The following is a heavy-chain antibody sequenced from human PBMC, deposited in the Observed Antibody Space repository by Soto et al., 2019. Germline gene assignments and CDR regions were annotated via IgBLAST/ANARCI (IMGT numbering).Heavy chain of an antibody. D-gene: IGHD3-16*01. J-gene: IGHJ6*02. CDR1: GMTFSKYG. CDR2: IWYDGSKK. CDR3: ASENILPTESWPYYHYYGMDV. V-gene: IGHV3-33*01. Sequence: QPGGSLRLSCAASGMTFSKYGMHWVRQAPGKGLEWVAVIWYDGSKKYIADPLKGRFTVSRDNSKNTLYLDILSPRAEDTAVYYCASENILPTESWPYYHYYGMDVWGQGTTVTVSS.